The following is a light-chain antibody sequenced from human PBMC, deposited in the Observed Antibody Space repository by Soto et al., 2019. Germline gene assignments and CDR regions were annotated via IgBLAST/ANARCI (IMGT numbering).Light chain of an antibody. CDR3: QQHSHWPPWT. Sequence: EIVLTQSPGTLSLSPGERATLSWRASQSFNNRYLAWYQQKPGQAPRLLICGASSRATGIPARFSGSGSGTDFTLTISNLEPEDFAVYYCQQHSHWPPWTFGQGTKVDI. CDR1: QSFNNRY. CDR2: GAS. V-gene: IGKV3D-20*02. J-gene: IGKJ1*01.